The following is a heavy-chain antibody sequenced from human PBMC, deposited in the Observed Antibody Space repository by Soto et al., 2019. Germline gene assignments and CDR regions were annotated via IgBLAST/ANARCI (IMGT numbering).Heavy chain of an antibody. Sequence: QVQLVQSGAEVKKPGSSVKVSCKAPGGTFSSYAISWVRQAPGQGLEWMGGIIPIFGTANYSQKFQGRVTITADEYTSTGYMELSSLRSEDTAVYYCARSQGGSSSLDIYYYYYYGMDVWCQGTTVTVSS. V-gene: IGHV1-69*01. CDR3: ARSQGGSSSLDIYYYYYYGMDV. D-gene: IGHD2-15*01. J-gene: IGHJ6*02. CDR2: IIPIFGTA. CDR1: GGTFSSYA.